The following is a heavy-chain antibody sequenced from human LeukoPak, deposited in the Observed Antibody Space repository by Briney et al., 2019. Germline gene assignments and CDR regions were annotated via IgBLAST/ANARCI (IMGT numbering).Heavy chain of an antibody. Sequence: ASVKVSCKASGYTFTSYYMHWVRQAPGQGLEWMGIINPSGGSTSYAQKFQGRVTMTRDTSTSTVYMELSSLRSEDTAVYYCARDRPIDYYDSSGYQEPDHWGQGTLVTVSS. D-gene: IGHD3-22*01. CDR1: GYTFTSYY. CDR3: ARDRPIDYYDSSGYQEPDH. CDR2: INPSGGST. V-gene: IGHV1-46*01. J-gene: IGHJ4*02.